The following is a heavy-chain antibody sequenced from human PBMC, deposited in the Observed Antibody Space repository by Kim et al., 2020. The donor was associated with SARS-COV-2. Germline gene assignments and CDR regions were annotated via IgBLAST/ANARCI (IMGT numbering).Heavy chain of an antibody. Sequence: GGSLRLSCAASGFTFNDYVISWVRQAPGKGLEWVSSITGGSDNIFYADSVKGRFTISRDNAKTSVSLELNNLGAEDTAVYYCARWLDGPGSIFQYWGQGTLVTVSS. CDR2: ITGGSDNI. D-gene: IGHD6-19*01. J-gene: IGHJ1*01. CDR1: GFTFNDYV. V-gene: IGHV3-21*06. CDR3: ARWLDGPGSIFQY.